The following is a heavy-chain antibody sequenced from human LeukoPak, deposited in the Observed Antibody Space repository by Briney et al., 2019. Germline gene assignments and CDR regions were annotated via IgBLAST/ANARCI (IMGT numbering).Heavy chain of an antibody. CDR1: GFTFSSYA. J-gene: IGHJ3*02. V-gene: IGHV3-23*01. D-gene: IGHD2-15*01. CDR2: ISGSGGST. Sequence: PGGSLRLSCAASGFTFSSYAMSWVRQAPGKGLEWVSAISGSGGSTYYADSVKGRFTISRDNSKNTLYLQMNSLRAEDTAAYYCARLGYCSGGSCYEDAFDIWGQGTMVTVSS. CDR3: ARLGYCSGGSCYEDAFDI.